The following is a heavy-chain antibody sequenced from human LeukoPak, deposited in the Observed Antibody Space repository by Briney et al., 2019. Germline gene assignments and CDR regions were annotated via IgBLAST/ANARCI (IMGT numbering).Heavy chain of an antibody. J-gene: IGHJ4*02. CDR1: GFTFSSYS. V-gene: IGHV3-48*01. CDR2: ISSSSSTI. CDR3: AKDLSPLWWLATLLPFAY. Sequence: GGSLRLSCAASGFTFSSYSMNWARQAPGKGLEWVSYISSSSSTIYYADSVKGRFTISRDNAKNTLYLQMKRLRTEDTAVYYCAKDLSPLWWLATLLPFAYWGPGTLVTVSS. D-gene: IGHD4/OR15-4a*01.